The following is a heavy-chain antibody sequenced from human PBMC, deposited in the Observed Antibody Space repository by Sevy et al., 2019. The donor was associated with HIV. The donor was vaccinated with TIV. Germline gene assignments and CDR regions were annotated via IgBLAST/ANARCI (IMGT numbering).Heavy chain of an antibody. D-gene: IGHD7-27*01. J-gene: IGHJ6*03. CDR2: TYYRSKWYN. CDR1: GDSVSSNSAA. V-gene: IGHV6-1*01. CDR3: ARDTKLGMGYYYYYKDV. Sequence: SQTLSLTCAISGDSVSSNSAAWNWIRQSPSRGLEWLGRTYYRSKWYNDYAVSVKSRITINPDTSKNQFSLQLNSVTPEDTAVYYCARDTKLGMGYYYYYKDVWGKGTTVTVSS.